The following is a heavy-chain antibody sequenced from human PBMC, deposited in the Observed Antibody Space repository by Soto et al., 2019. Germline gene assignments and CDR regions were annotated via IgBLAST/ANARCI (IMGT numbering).Heavy chain of an antibody. CDR2: IYYSGST. Sequence: SETLSLTCTVSGGSISSGGYYWSWIRQHPGKGLEWIGYIYYSGSTYYNPSLKSRVTISVDTSKNQFSLKLSSVTAADTAVYYCARDLTDYYDSSGYPDAFDIWGQGTMVTV. V-gene: IGHV4-31*03. J-gene: IGHJ3*02. CDR3: ARDLTDYYDSSGYPDAFDI. CDR1: GGSISSGGYY. D-gene: IGHD3-22*01.